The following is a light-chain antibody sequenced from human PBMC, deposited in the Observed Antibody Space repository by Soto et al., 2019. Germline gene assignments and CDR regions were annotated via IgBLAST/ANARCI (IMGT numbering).Light chain of an antibody. J-gene: IGKJ2*01. Sequence: DIQMTQSPSTLSASGGDRVTITCRASHSISSWLAWYQQKPGKAPKFLIYKASSLESGVPSRFSGSGAGTDFTLTISSLQPDDFATYYCQQYNSWYTFGQGTKVEIK. CDR3: QQYNSWYT. V-gene: IGKV1-5*03. CDR1: HSISSW. CDR2: KAS.